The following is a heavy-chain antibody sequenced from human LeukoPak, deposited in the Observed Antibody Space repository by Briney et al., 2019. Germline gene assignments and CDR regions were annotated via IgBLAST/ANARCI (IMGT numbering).Heavy chain of an antibody. Sequence: SETLSLTCAIYGGSFSGYYWSWIRQPPGKGLEWIGEINHSGSTNYNPSLKSRVTISVDTSKNQFSLKLSSVTAADTAVYYCARFPPEICSGGSCYSHHLDYWGQGTLVTVSS. CDR1: GGSFSGYY. J-gene: IGHJ4*02. D-gene: IGHD2-15*01. CDR2: INHSGST. V-gene: IGHV4-34*01. CDR3: ARFPPEICSGGSCYSHHLDY.